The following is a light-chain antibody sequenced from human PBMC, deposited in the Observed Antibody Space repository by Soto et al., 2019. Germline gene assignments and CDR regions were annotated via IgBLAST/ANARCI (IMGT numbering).Light chain of an antibody. Sequence: EIVLTQSPGTLSLSPGERATLSCRASQSVSSSYLAWYEQKPGQAPRLLIYGASSRASGIPARFSGSGSGTDFTLSISRVEPEDFAVFYCHQYGSSPWTFGQGTKVEIK. CDR2: GAS. J-gene: IGKJ1*01. CDR3: HQYGSSPWT. V-gene: IGKV3-20*01. CDR1: QSVSSSY.